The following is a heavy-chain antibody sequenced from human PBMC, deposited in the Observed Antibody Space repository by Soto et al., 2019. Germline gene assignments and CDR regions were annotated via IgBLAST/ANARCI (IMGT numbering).Heavy chain of an antibody. CDR3: ARHRGPRIVTGDLGP. V-gene: IGHV4-39*01. Sequence: SETLSLTCTVSGGSISSSTYYWAWIRQPPGKGLEWIGTISNSGSTYYKPPLESRVTTSVDTSKNQFSLKLSSVTAADTAVYYCARHRGPRIVTGDLGPWGQGTLVTVSS. J-gene: IGHJ5*02. CDR2: ISNSGST. CDR1: GGSISSSTYY. D-gene: IGHD1-26*01.